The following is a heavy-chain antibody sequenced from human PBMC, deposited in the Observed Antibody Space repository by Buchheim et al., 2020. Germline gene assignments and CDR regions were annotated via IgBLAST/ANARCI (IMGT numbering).Heavy chain of an antibody. Sequence: QVQLVQSGAEVKKPGASVKVSCKASGYTFTSYAMHWVRQAPGQRLEWMGWINAGNGNTKYSQKFQGRVTITRDTSASTASMELSSLRSEDTAVYYCASMEAVGDYGNDYWGQGTL. CDR2: INAGNGNT. D-gene: IGHD4-17*01. V-gene: IGHV1-3*01. J-gene: IGHJ4*02. CDR1: GYTFTSYA. CDR3: ASMEAVGDYGNDY.